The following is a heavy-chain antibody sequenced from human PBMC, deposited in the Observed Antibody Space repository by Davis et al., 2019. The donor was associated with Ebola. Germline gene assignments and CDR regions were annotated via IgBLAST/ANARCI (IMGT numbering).Heavy chain of an antibody. D-gene: IGHD4-17*01. CDR1: GFTFSSYE. J-gene: IGHJ6*02. CDR2: ISSSVSTI. V-gene: IGHV3-48*03. Sequence: GGSLRLSCAASGFTFSSYEMNWVRQAPGKGLEWVSYISSSVSTIYYADSVKGRFTISRDNAKNSLYLQMNSLRAEDTAVYYCAREGTTVTSWGYYYYGMDVWGQGTTVTVSS. CDR3: AREGTTVTSWGYYYYGMDV.